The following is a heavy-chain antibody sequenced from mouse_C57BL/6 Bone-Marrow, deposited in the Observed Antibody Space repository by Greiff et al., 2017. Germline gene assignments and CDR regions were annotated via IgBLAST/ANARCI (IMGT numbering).Heavy chain of an antibody. CDR3: ARLGLYGNYHYAMDY. J-gene: IGHJ4*01. D-gene: IGHD2-1*01. CDR1: GYTFTSYW. V-gene: IGHV1-55*01. Sequence: QVQLQQPGAELVKPGASVKMSCKASGYTFTSYWLTWVKQRPGQGLEWIGDIYPGSGSTNYNEKFTSKATLPVYTSSRTAHMQLSSLTSEDSTVYDCARLGLYGNYHYAMDYGGQGTSVTVAS. CDR2: IYPGSGST.